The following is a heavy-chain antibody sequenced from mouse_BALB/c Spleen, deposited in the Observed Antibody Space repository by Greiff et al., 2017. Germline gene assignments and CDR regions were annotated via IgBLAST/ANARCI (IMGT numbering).Heavy chain of an antibody. CDR3: ARQGVIFHYFDY. V-gene: IGHV5-6*01. J-gene: IGHJ2*01. CDR1: GFTFSSYG. Sequence: EVQGVESGGDLVKPGGSLKLSCAASGFTFSSYGMSWVRQTPDKRLEWVATISSGGSYTYYPDSVRGPFTISRDNAKNTLYLQIRSLKSKDTAMYYCARQGVIFHYFDYWGQGTTLTVSS. D-gene: IGHD2-2*01. CDR2: ISSGGSYT.